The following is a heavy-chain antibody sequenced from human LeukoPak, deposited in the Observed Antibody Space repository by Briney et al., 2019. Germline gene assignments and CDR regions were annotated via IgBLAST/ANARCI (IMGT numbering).Heavy chain of an antibody. J-gene: IGHJ4*02. Sequence: SETLSLTCTISDGSISNYYWSWIRQPPGKGLEWIGYIFSGGSTNYNPSLKSRVTMSVDTSKNQSSLRLSSVTAADTAIYYCGRETTGFDYWGQGTLVTVSS. CDR1: DGSISNYY. CDR3: GRETTGFDY. V-gene: IGHV4-59*12. D-gene: IGHD4-17*01. CDR2: IFSGGST.